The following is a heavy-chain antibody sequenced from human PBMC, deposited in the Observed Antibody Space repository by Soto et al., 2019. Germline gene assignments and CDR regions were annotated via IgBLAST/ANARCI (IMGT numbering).Heavy chain of an antibody. CDR1: GFTFSNAW. V-gene: IGHV3-15*01. J-gene: IGHJ4*02. Sequence: EVQLVESGGGLVKPGGSLRLSCAASGFTFSNAWMSWVRQAPGKGLEWVGRIKSKTDGGTTDYAAPVKGRFTISRDDSKNTLYLQMNSLKTEDTAVYYCTTDPGYSSSWYSQDYWGQGTLVTVSS. CDR3: TTDPGYSSSWYSQDY. D-gene: IGHD6-13*01. CDR2: IKSKTDGGTT.